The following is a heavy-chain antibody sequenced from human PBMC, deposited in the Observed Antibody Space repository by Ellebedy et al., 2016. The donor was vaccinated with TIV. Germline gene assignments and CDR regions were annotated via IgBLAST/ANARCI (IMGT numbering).Heavy chain of an antibody. Sequence: GESLKISCAASGFTFSSYTMNWVRQAPGKGLEWVSSISSSSSYIHYADSVKGRFTISRDNAKNSLYLQMNSLRAEDTAVYYCARDGSQIAAAGFDYWGQGTLVTVPS. J-gene: IGHJ4*02. CDR1: GFTFSSYT. CDR3: ARDGSQIAAAGFDY. D-gene: IGHD6-13*01. V-gene: IGHV3-21*01. CDR2: ISSSSSYI.